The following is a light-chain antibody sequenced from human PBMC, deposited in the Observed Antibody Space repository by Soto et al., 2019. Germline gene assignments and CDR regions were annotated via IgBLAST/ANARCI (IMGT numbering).Light chain of an antibody. V-gene: IGKV3-11*01. Sequence: EIVLTQSPATLSLSPGERATLSCRASKSVSNYLAWYQQKPCQAHRLLIYGASSRATGIPDRFGGSGAGTDFTPTISSLEPEDFAVYYCQQRSNWPPITFGQGTRVEIK. CDR3: QQRSNWPPIT. CDR2: GAS. J-gene: IGKJ5*01. CDR1: KSVSNY.